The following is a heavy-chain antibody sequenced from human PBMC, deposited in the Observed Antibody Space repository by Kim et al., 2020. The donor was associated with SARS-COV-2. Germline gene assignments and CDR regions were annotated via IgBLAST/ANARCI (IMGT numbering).Heavy chain of an antibody. J-gene: IGHJ4*02. CDR3: VRGYAGGPFDL. Sequence: STGYGDAVKGRVTISRDNAKNSRFLQMNSPRAEDTALYHCVRGYAGGPFDLWGQGTLVTVSS. D-gene: IGHD3-16*01. CDR2: ST. V-gene: IGHV3-20*01.